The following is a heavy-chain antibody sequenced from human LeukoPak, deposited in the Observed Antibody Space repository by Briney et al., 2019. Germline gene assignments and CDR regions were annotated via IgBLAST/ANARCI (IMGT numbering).Heavy chain of an antibody. J-gene: IGHJ6*02. CDR1: GGSFSCYY. Sequence: SETLSLTCAVYGGSFSCYYWSWIRKPPGKGLVWIGEINHSGSTNYNPFLKSRVTISVDTSKNQFFLKLSSVTAADTAVYYCARGVYDFWSGYLHGMDVWGQGTTVTVSS. V-gene: IGHV4-34*01. CDR3: ARGVYDFWSGYLHGMDV. D-gene: IGHD3-3*01. CDR2: INHSGST.